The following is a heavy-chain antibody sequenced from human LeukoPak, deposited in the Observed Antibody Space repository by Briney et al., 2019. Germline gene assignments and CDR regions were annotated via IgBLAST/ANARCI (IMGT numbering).Heavy chain of an antibody. V-gene: IGHV1-2*02. Sequence: ASVKVSGKASGYIFNGYYVHWVRQAPGQGLEWMGWINPNTGETNHNHAQKFQGRVTMTIDTSVNTAYMDLFSLRSDDTAVYYCATRSGSYIQLDSWGQGTLVTVSS. CDR3: ATRSGSYIQLDS. D-gene: IGHD3-10*01. J-gene: IGHJ4*02. CDR2: INPNTGETNH. CDR1: GYIFNGYY.